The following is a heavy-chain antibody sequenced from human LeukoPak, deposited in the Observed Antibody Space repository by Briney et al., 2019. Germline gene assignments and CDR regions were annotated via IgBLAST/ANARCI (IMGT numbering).Heavy chain of an antibody. V-gene: IGHV4-39*07. Sequence: SETLSLTCTVSGGSVSSGSYYWGWIRQPPGKGLEWIGNIYYSGSTYYNPSLKSRVTILVETPKNQFSLKLSSVTAADTAVYYCARDGRFPPEVLPRYFDYWGQGTLVTVSS. CDR1: GGSVSSGSYY. D-gene: IGHD1-26*01. CDR2: IYYSGST. CDR3: ARDGRFPPEVLPRYFDY. J-gene: IGHJ4*02.